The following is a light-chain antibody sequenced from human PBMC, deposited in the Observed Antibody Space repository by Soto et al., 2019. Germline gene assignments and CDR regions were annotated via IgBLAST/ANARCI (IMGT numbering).Light chain of an antibody. CDR3: QQANSFPIT. CDR1: QDISSW. V-gene: IGKV1-12*01. CDR2: AAS. Sequence: DIQMTQSPSSVSASVGDRVTITCRASQDISSWLAWYQQKSGKAPKLLIYAASTLQSGASSRFSGSGSGTDFTLTISSLQPEDFATYYCQQANSFPITFGQGTRLEIK. J-gene: IGKJ5*01.